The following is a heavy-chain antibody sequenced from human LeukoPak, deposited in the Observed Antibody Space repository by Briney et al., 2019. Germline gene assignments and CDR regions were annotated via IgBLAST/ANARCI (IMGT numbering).Heavy chain of an antibody. CDR1: GGTFSRYA. V-gene: IGHV1-69*04. J-gene: IGHJ4*02. CDR3: ARDNTAMAFDY. CDR2: IIPTLSVV. D-gene: IGHD5-18*01. Sequence: SVKVSCKASGGTFSRYAINWVRQAPGQGLEWMGRIIPTLSVVTYAQKFQGRVTIAADESTSTAYMGLSSLRSEDTAVYYCARDNTAMAFDYWGQGTLVTVSS.